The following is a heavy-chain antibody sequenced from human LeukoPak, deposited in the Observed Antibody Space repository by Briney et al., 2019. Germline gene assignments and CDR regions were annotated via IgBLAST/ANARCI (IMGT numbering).Heavy chain of an antibody. Sequence: ASVKVSCKASGYTFTSYDINWVRQATGQGLEWMGWMNPNSGNTGYAQKFQGRVTMTRNTSISTAYMELSSLRSEDTAVYYCAGSSSRSINWFDPWGQGTLVTVSS. CDR2: MNPNSGNT. CDR3: AGSSSRSINWFDP. J-gene: IGHJ5*02. D-gene: IGHD6-13*01. V-gene: IGHV1-8*01. CDR1: GYTFTSYD.